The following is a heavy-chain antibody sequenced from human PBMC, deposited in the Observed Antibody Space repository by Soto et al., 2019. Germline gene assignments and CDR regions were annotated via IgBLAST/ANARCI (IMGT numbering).Heavy chain of an antibody. Sequence: QPGGSLRLSCAASGFTFSIYAMNWVRQAPGKGLEWVSALSASGGSTYYADSVKGRFNISRDNSKNTLYLQMNSLRAEDTAVYYCAKAGTHSYFDYWGQGTLVTVSS. J-gene: IGHJ4*02. CDR3: AKAGTHSYFDY. CDR2: LSASGGST. D-gene: IGHD1-1*01. CDR1: GFTFSIYA. V-gene: IGHV3-23*01.